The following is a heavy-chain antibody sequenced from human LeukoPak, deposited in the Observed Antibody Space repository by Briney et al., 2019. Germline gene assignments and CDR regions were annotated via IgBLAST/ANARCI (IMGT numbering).Heavy chain of an antibody. CDR3: TRGGIRYCSGGSCYRVDWFDP. D-gene: IGHD2-15*01. J-gene: IGHJ5*02. Sequence: SETLSLTCTGSGGSISSYYWSWIRQPPGKGLEWIGYIYYSGSTNYNPSLKSRVTISVDTSKNQFSLKLSSVTAADTAVYYCTRGGIRYCSGGSCYRVDWFDPWGQGTLVTVSS. CDR2: IYYSGST. V-gene: IGHV4-59*08. CDR1: GGSISSYY.